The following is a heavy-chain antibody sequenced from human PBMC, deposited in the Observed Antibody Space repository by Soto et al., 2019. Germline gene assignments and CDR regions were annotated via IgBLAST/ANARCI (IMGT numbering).Heavy chain of an antibody. Sequence: GGSLRLSCAASGFTFSTYWMNWVRQAPGKGLEWVANIKQDGSEKYYVDSVKGRFAISRDNAKDSLFLQMNNLRAEDAAVYYCVRDWSTFWGMDVWGQGTTVTVSS. CDR2: IKQDGSEK. V-gene: IGHV3-7*01. CDR3: VRDWSTFWGMDV. J-gene: IGHJ6*02. CDR1: GFTFSTYW.